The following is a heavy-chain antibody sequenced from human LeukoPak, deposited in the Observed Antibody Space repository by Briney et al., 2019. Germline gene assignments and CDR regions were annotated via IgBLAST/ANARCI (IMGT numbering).Heavy chain of an antibody. CDR3: AKSNGYGLIDY. CDR2: IYSSGNT. CDR1: GASISSSNYY. J-gene: IGHJ4*02. V-gene: IGHV4-39*01. Sequence: SETLSLTCAVSGASISSSNYYWGWVRQSPGKGLEWIGNIYSSGNTYYNASLKSRVTMYIDTSKNQFSMKLSSVTAADTAMYYCAKSNGYGLIDYWGQGTLVTVSS. D-gene: IGHD5-12*01.